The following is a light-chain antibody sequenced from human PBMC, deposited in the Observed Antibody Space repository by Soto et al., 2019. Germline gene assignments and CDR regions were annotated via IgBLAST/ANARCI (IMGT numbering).Light chain of an antibody. CDR2: GAS. Sequence: EIVRTQSPATLSVSPGERATLSCRASQSVSSNLAWYQQKPGQAPRLLIYGASTRATGIPDRFCGSGSGTDFTLTISRLEPEDFAVYYCQQYGSSPRSFGQGTKVDIK. V-gene: IGKV3-20*01. J-gene: IGKJ1*01. CDR3: QQYGSSPRS. CDR1: QSVSSN.